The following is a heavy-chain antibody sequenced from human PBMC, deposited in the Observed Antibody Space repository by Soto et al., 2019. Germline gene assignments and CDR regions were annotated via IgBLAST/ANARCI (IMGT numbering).Heavy chain of an antibody. CDR2: INSKTDGGTA. J-gene: IGHJ6*02. CDR1: RFSFSNAW. CDR3: TTLNYGVDV. V-gene: IGHV3-15*01. Sequence: SLRLSCAASRFSFSNAWISWVRQLPGNGLEWFGHINSKTDGGTADYAAPVKGRFTISRDDSKNTLYLQMNSLKTEDTAMFYCTTLNYGVDVWGQGTMVTVSS.